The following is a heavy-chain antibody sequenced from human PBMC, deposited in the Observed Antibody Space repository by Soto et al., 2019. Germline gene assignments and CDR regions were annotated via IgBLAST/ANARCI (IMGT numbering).Heavy chain of an antibody. Sequence: ESGGGLVQPGRSLRLSCAASGFTFDDYAMHWVRQAPGKGLEWVSGISWYSGSIGYADSVKVRFTISRDNAKNYLYLQMNSLRAEDTALYYCAKDKGPRLWFGELLYPDYYYYMDVWGKGTTVTVSS. D-gene: IGHD3-10*01. CDR2: ISWYSGSI. J-gene: IGHJ6*03. CDR3: AKDKGPRLWFGELLYPDYYYYMDV. V-gene: IGHV3-9*01. CDR1: GFTFDDYA.